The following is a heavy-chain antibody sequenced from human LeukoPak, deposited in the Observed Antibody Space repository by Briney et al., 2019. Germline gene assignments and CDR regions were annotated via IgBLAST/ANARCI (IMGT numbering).Heavy chain of an antibody. CDR3: ARGRRGYEFDY. CDR2: ISNSGGNT. V-gene: IGHV3-23*01. D-gene: IGHD5-12*01. Sequence: GGSLRLSCAASGFTFSNYAMSWVRQAPGKGLEWVSTISNSGGNTHYADSVNGRFTISRDNSKNTLYLQMNSLRAEDTAIYYCARGRRGYEFDYWGQGTLVTVSS. CDR1: GFTFSNYA. J-gene: IGHJ4*02.